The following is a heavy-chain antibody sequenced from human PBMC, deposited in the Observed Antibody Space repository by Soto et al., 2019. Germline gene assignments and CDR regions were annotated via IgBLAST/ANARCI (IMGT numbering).Heavy chain of an antibody. D-gene: IGHD6-19*01. V-gene: IGHV3-7*01. CDR3: ARDFVIAVAGPDY. Sequence: VQLVESGGGLVQPGGSLRLSCAASGFTFSSYWMSWVRQAPGKGLEWVANIKQDGSEKYYVDSVKGRFTISRDNAKNSLYLQMNSLRAEDTAVYYCARDFVIAVAGPDYWGQGTLVTVSS. CDR2: IKQDGSEK. CDR1: GFTFSSYW. J-gene: IGHJ4*02.